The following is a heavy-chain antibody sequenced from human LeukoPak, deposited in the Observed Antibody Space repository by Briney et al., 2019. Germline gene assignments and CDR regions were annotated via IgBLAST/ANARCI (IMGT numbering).Heavy chain of an antibody. Sequence: ASVKVSCKPSGYIFTSNSISWVRQAPGQALEWMGWISTFNGYTNYAKNLQGRVTMTRDTSTRTVYMEMRNMRSDDTAVYYCARVEFYYDLWGQGTLVTVSS. V-gene: IGHV1-18*04. D-gene: IGHD5-24*01. CDR3: ARVEFYYDL. J-gene: IGHJ4*02. CDR2: ISTFNGYT. CDR1: GYIFTSNS.